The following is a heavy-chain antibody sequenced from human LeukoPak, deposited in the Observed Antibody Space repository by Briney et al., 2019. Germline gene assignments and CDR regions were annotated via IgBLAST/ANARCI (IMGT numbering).Heavy chain of an antibody. CDR2: IYTSGST. CDR1: GGSISSGSYY. D-gene: IGHD2-2*01. J-gene: IGHJ3*02. CDR3: ARDTYCSSTSCYFDAFDI. V-gene: IGHV4-61*02. Sequence: SQTLPLTCTVSGGSISSGSYYWSCIRQPAGKGLEWIGRIYTSGSTNYNPSLKSRVTISVDTSKNQFSLKLSSVTAADTAVYYCARDTYCSSTSCYFDAFDIWGQGTLVTVSS.